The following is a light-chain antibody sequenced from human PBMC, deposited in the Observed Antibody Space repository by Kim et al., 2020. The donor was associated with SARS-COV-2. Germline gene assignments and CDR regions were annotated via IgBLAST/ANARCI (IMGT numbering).Light chain of an antibody. J-gene: IGKJ4*01. Sequence: EIVMTQSPATLSVSPGERATLSCRASQSLSSNLAWYQQKPSQAPRLLIYGASTRATGIPARFSGSGSATEFTLTISSLQSEDFAVYYCQQYNNWISFGGGTKVDIK. CDR3: QQYNNWIS. CDR2: GAS. V-gene: IGKV3-15*01. CDR1: QSLSSN.